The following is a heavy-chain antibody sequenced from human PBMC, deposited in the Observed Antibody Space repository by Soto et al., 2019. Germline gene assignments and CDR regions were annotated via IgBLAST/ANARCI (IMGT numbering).Heavy chain of an antibody. D-gene: IGHD3-3*01. CDR1: GFTFTSSA. J-gene: IGHJ4*02. CDR2: IVVGSGNT. Sequence: GASVKVSCKASGFTFTSSAMQWVRQARGQRLEWIGWIVVGSGNTNYAQKFQERVTITRDMSTSTAYMELSSLRSEDTAVYYCAREVGRSDFWSGYYVDYWGQGTLVTVSS. V-gene: IGHV1-58*02. CDR3: AREVGRSDFWSGYYVDY.